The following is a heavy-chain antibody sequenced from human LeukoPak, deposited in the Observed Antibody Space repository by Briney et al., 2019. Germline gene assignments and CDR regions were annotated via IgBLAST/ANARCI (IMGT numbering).Heavy chain of an antibody. Sequence: GGSLRLSCAASGFTVSGNYMSWVRQAPGKGLEWVSVIYSGGNTYCADSVKGRFTISRDNSKNTLYLQMNSLRAEDTAVYYCAKTMRRGCSSTSCYAHYYFDYWGQGTLVTVSS. V-gene: IGHV3-53*05. CDR2: IYSGGNT. D-gene: IGHD2-2*01. CDR1: GFTVSGNY. J-gene: IGHJ4*02. CDR3: AKTMRRGCSSTSCYAHYYFDY.